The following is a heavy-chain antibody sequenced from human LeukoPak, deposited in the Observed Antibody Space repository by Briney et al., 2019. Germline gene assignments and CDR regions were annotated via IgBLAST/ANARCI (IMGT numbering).Heavy chain of an antibody. CDR2: IKSKTDGGTT. CDR1: GIIFINAW. J-gene: IGHJ4*02. CDR3: RYFDY. V-gene: IGHV3-15*01. Sequence: AGSLRLSCAASGIIFINAWMSWVRQAPGKGLEWVGRIKSKTDGGTTDYAAPVKGRFTISRDDSDNTLYLQMNSLEIEDTAVYYCRYFDYGGQGTLVTVS.